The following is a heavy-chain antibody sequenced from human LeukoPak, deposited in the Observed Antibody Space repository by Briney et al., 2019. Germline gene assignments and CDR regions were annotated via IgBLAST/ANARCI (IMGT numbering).Heavy chain of an antibody. V-gene: IGHV3-15*01. CDR1: GFTFSNAW. CDR3: TTDPYYDFWSGYYRLGD. Sequence: GGSLRLSCAVSGFTFSNAWMSWVRQAPGKGLEWVGRIKSKTDGGTTDYAAPVKGRFTISRDDSKNTLYLQMNSLKTEDTAVYYCTTDPYYDFWSGYYRLGDWGQGTLVTVSS. D-gene: IGHD3-3*01. J-gene: IGHJ4*02. CDR2: IKSKTDGGTT.